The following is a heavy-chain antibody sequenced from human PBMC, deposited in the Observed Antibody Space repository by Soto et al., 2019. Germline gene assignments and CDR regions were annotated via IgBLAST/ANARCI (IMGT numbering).Heavy chain of an antibody. CDR1: GGSISSGGYY. V-gene: IGHV4-31*03. D-gene: IGHD3-22*01. CDR2: IYYSGST. Sequence: QVQLQESGPGLVKPSQTLSLTCTVSGGSISSGGYYWSWIRQHPGKGLEWIGYIYYSGSTYYNPSLKSRVTISVDTSKNQFSLKLSSVPAADTAVYYCATNPPSSYYYDSSGYQYFQHWGQGTLVTVSS. J-gene: IGHJ1*01. CDR3: ATNPPSSYYYDSSGYQYFQH.